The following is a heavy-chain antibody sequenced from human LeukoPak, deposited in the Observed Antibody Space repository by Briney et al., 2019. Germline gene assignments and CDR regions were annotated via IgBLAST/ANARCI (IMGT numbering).Heavy chain of an antibody. CDR2: IKQDGSEK. Sequence: GGSLRLSCAASGFTFSSYWMSWVRQAPGKGLEWVANIKQDGSEKYYVDSVKGRFTISRDNAKNSLYLQMNSLRAEDTAVYYCAGLIQLWAHDAFDIWGQGTMVTVSS. CDR1: GFTFSSYW. V-gene: IGHV3-7*01. D-gene: IGHD5-18*01. CDR3: AGLIQLWAHDAFDI. J-gene: IGHJ3*02.